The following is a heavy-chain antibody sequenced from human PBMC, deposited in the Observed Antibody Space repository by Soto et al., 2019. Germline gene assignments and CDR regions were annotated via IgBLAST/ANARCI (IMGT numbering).Heavy chain of an antibody. V-gene: IGHV4-30-2*06. CDR3: ARDRWMSRANWFDP. Sequence: SETLSLTCSVSGGSINSGRSSWNWIRQSPGKGLEWIAYIYHSGSTYYNPSLKSRVTISVDRSENQFSLKLSSVTAADTAVYFCARDRWMSRANWFDPWGPGTLVTVSS. J-gene: IGHJ5*02. CDR1: GGSINSGRSS. D-gene: IGHD2-2*03. CDR2: IYHSGST.